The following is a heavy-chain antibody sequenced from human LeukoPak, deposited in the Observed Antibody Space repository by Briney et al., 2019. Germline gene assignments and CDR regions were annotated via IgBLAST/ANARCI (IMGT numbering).Heavy chain of an antibody. CDR2: ITTSDGNT. D-gene: IGHD3-22*01. CDR1: GFTFSSYT. CDR3: ARGAEYYYDSSGYFPFDY. J-gene: IGHJ4*02. V-gene: IGHV3-23*01. Sequence: GGSLRLSCAASGFTFSSYTMSWVRQAPGKGLEWVSTITTSDGNTYYADSVKGRFTVSRDNSKNSLYLQMNSLRAEDTAVYYCARGAEYYYDSSGYFPFDYWGQGTLVTVSS.